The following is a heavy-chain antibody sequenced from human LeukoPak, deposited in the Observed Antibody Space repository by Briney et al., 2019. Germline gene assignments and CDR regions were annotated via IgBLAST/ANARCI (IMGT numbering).Heavy chain of an antibody. CDR3: ARAMVGATMNWFDP. J-gene: IGHJ5*02. CDR2: IYTSGST. Sequence: SETLSLTCTVSGGSISSYYWSWIRQPAGKGLEWIGRIYTSGSTNYNPSLKSRVTMSVDTSKNRFSLKLSSVTAADTAVYHCARAMVGATMNWFDPWGQGTLVTVSS. CDR1: GGSISSYY. D-gene: IGHD1-26*01. V-gene: IGHV4-4*07.